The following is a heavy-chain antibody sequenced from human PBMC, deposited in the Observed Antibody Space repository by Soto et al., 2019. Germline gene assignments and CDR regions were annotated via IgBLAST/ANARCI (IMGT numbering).Heavy chain of an antibody. CDR3: ARGIPCYCCRATWYSGCFYP. V-gene: IGHV1-8*01. J-gene: IGHJ5*02. D-gene: IGHD2-15*01. Sequence: GASVKVSCKASGYTFTNYDINWVRQATGQGPEYMGWVNPNSGKIGYVQKFQGRVTMTSNTSISTAYMELSSLRFEDTAVYYCARGIPCYCCRATWYSGCFYPWG. CDR2: VNPNSGKI. CDR1: GYTFTNYD.